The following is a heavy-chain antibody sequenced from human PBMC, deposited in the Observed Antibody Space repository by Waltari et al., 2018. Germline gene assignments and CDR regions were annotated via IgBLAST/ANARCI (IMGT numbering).Heavy chain of an antibody. Sequence: QVQLVESGGGVVQPGGSLRLSCAASGFTFSRSIMHWVRQAPGKGLEWVALVWYDGGHKEYADSVKGRFTISRDNPKDTLYLQMNSLRAADTAMFYCAKEGGPGGSAFDIWGQGTMVTVSS. CDR1: GFTFSRSI. V-gene: IGHV3-30*02. CDR3: AKEGGPGGSAFDI. J-gene: IGHJ3*02. D-gene: IGHD2-15*01. CDR2: VWYDGGHK.